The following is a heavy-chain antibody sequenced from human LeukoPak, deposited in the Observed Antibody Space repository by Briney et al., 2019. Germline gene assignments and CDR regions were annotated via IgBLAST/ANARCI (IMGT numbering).Heavy chain of an antibody. D-gene: IGHD3-3*01. CDR3: ARYCDFWSGYLAGRYFDY. Sequence: SETLSLTCTVSGGSISSYYWSWIRQPAGKGLEWIGRIYTSGSTYYNPSLKSRVTISLDTSKNQFSLMLNSVTAADTAVYYCARYCDFWSGYLAGRYFDYWGQGTLVTVSS. CDR1: GGSISSYY. CDR2: IYTSGST. J-gene: IGHJ4*02. V-gene: IGHV4-4*07.